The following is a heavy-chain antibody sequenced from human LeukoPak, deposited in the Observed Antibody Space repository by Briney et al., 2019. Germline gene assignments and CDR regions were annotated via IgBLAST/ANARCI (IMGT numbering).Heavy chain of an antibody. J-gene: IGHJ4*02. CDR2: IHHSGTT. V-gene: IGHV4-38-2*02. D-gene: IGHD5-18*01. CDR3: ARPSTRGYAYGHSDFDS. Sequence: SETLSLTCTVSGYSINTVYYWGWIRQPPEKGLEWIGSIHHSGTTYYNPSLKSRVTISMDTPRNQFSLKLTSVTAADTALYYCARPSTRGYAYGHSDFDSWGQGTLVTVSS. CDR1: GYSINTVYY.